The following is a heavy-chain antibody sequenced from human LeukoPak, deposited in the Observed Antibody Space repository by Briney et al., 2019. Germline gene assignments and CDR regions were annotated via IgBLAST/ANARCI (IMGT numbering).Heavy chain of an antibody. J-gene: IGHJ4*02. CDR2: IYYSGST. CDR1: GGSISSGDYY. D-gene: IGHD2-15*01. Sequence: SETLSLTCTVSGGSISSGDYYWSWIRQPPGKGLEWFGYIYYSGSTYYNPSLKSRVTISVDTSKNQFSLKLSSVTAADTAVYYCARVVVVAATVVFDYWGQGTLVTVSS. V-gene: IGHV4-30-4*01. CDR3: ARVVVVAATVVFDY.